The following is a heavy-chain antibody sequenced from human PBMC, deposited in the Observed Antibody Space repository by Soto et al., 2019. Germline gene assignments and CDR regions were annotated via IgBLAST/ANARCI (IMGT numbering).Heavy chain of an antibody. CDR1: GFTFSRYS. J-gene: IGHJ4*02. V-gene: IGHV3-48*01. D-gene: IGHD3-3*01. CDR2: ISSSSSTI. CDR3: VRDRAVTAPCPNSDY. Sequence: EVQLVESGGGLVQPGGSLRLSCVVSGFTFSRYSMNWVRQAPGQGLEWVSYISSSSSTIYYADSVKGRFTISRDKAKNSLYMQMNSLRAEDTAVYDWVRDRAVTAPCPNSDYWGEGTLGSVSS.